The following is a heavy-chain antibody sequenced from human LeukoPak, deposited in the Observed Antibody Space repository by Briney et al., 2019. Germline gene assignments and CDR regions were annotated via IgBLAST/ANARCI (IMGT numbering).Heavy chain of an antibody. V-gene: IGHV4-39*01. CDR2: IYYSGST. CDR1: GGSISSSSYY. J-gene: IGHJ6*03. D-gene: IGHD3-9*01. CDR3: ARHPAYYDILTGHYPCYYYMDV. Sequence: SETLSLTCTVSGGSISSSSYYWGWIGQPPGKGLAWIGSIYYSGSTYYNPSLKSRVTISVDTSKNQFSLKLSSVTAADTAVYYCARHPAYYDILTGHYPCYYYMDVWGKGTTVTVSS.